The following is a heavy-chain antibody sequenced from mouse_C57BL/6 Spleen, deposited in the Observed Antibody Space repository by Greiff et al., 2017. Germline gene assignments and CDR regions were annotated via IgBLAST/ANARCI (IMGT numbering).Heavy chain of an antibody. CDR2: IHPNSGST. CDR1: GYTFTSYW. D-gene: IGHD2-3*01. Sequence: VQLQQPGAELVKPGASVKLSCKASGYTFTSYWMHWVKQRPGHGLEWIGMIHPNSGSTNYNEKFKSKATLTVDKSSSTAYMQLSSLTSEDSAVYYCAIYDGYSWFAYWGQGTLVTVSA. CDR3: AIYDGYSWFAY. J-gene: IGHJ3*01. V-gene: IGHV1-64*01.